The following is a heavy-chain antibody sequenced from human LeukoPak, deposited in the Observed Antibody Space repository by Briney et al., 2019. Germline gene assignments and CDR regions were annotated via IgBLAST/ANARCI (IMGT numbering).Heavy chain of an antibody. Sequence: GASVKVSCKASGYTFTSYYMHWVRQAPGQGLEWMGWINPNSGGTNYAQKFQGRVTMTRDTSISTAYMELSRLRSDDTAVYYCARVLSSSWYGNWFDPWGQGTLVTVSS. D-gene: IGHD6-13*01. V-gene: IGHV1-2*02. CDR2: INPNSGGT. J-gene: IGHJ5*02. CDR1: GYTFTSYY. CDR3: ARVLSSSWYGNWFDP.